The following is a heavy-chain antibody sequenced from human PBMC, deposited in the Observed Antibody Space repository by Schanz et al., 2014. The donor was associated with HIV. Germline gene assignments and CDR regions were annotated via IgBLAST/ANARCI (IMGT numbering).Heavy chain of an antibody. J-gene: IGHJ4*02. CDR2: IKRDGSDK. Sequence: EVQLVESGGGLVQPGGSLRLSCAASGFTLSGFWMSWVRQAPGKGLEWVAIIKRDGSDKYYLDSVKGRFTISRDNAKNSLSVQVNSLRADDTAVYYCARGLGASIWDYWGQGTLVTVSS. CDR3: ARGLGASIWDY. CDR1: GFTLSGFW. V-gene: IGHV3-7*01. D-gene: IGHD1-26*01.